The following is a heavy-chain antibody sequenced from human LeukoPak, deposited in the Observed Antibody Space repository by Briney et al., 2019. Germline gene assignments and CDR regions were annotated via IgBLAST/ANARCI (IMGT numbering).Heavy chain of an antibody. J-gene: IGHJ3*02. CDR1: GYSFTDYY. D-gene: IGHD3-22*01. CDR3: ARAGLWDYSDSSGYHNGAFDI. Sequence: GASVTVSFKASGYSFTDYYMHWVRQAPGQGLEWMGWINPNSGGTNYAQKFQGRVSMTRDTSISTAYMELSRLRSDDTAVYYCARAGLWDYSDSSGYHNGAFDIWGQGTMVTVSS. CDR2: INPNSGGT. V-gene: IGHV1-2*02.